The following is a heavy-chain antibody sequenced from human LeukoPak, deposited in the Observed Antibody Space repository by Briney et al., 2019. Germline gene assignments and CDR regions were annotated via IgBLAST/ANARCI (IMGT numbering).Heavy chain of an antibody. V-gene: IGHV3-48*03. CDR3: ARDLVGATSDTFDI. D-gene: IGHD1-26*01. Sequence: GGSLRLSCAASGFTFSSYEMNWVRQAPGKGLEWVSYISSSGSTIYYADSVKGRFTISRDNAKNSLYLEMNSLRAEDTAVYYCARDLVGATSDTFDIWGQGTMVTVSS. CDR1: GFTFSSYE. CDR2: ISSSGSTI. J-gene: IGHJ3*02.